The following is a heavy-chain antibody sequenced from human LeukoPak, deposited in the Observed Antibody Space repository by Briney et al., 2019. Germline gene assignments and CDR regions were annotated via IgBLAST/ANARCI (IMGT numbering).Heavy chain of an antibody. J-gene: IGHJ4*02. CDR3: AKDRQGSYFDH. CDR2: VSGSGGST. Sequence: GGSLRLSCAASGFTFDSYAMNWVRQAPGKGLEWVSTVSGSGGSTYYADDSVKGRFTISRDNSKNTLYLHINSLRAKDSAVYYCAKDRQGSYFDHWGQGTLVTVSS. CDR1: GFTFDSYA. V-gene: IGHV3-23*01. D-gene: IGHD6-6*01.